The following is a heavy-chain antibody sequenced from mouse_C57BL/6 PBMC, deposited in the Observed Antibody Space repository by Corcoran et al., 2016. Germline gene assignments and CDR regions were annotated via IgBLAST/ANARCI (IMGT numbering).Heavy chain of an antibody. CDR3: ASRDGYYLYAMDY. V-gene: IGHV3-6*01. CDR1: GYSITSGYS. Sequence: DVQLQESVPGLVKPSQSLSLTCSVTGYSITSGYSWNWIRQFPGNKLEWMGYISYDGSNNYNPSLKNRISITRDTSKNQFFLKLNSVTTEDTATYYCASRDGYYLYAMDYWGQGTSVTVSS. CDR2: ISYDGSN. D-gene: IGHD2-3*01. J-gene: IGHJ4*01.